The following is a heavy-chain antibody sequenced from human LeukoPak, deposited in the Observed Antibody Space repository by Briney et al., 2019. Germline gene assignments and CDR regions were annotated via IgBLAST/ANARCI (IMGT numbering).Heavy chain of an antibody. CDR3: ARQGGYIAPLAL. D-gene: IGHD6-13*01. V-gene: IGHV4-59*08. Sequence: PSETLSLTCTVSGVSISSYYWRWIRQPPGKGLEWIGYISYSGNTNYNPSLKSRVTISVDTSKNQFSLKLTSVTAADTAVYYCARQGGYIAPLALWGQGTLVTVSA. CDR1: GVSISSYY. CDR2: ISYSGNT. J-gene: IGHJ4*02.